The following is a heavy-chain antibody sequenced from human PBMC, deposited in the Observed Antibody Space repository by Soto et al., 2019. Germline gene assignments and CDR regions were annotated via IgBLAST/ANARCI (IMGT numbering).Heavy chain of an antibody. CDR2: IYPGDSDT. D-gene: IGHD3-22*01. J-gene: IGHJ4*02. Sequence: GESLKISCKGSGYSFTSYWIGWVRQMPGKGLEWMGIIYPGDSDTRYSPSFQGQVTISADKSISTAYLQWSSLKASDTAMCYCARRYYYDSSGYYPFDYWGQGTLVTVSS. CDR3: ARRYYYDSSGYYPFDY. CDR1: GYSFTSYW. V-gene: IGHV5-51*01.